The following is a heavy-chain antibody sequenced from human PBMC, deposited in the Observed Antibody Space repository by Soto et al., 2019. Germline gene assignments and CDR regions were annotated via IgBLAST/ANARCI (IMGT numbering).Heavy chain of an antibody. J-gene: IGHJ5*02. D-gene: IGHD1-26*01. Sequence: SQTLSLTCAISGDSVSSNSAAWNWIRQSPSRGLEWLGRTYYRSKWYNDYAVSGKSRITINPDTSKNQFSLQLNSVNPEDTAVYYCASGSGIVGATDCFDPWGQGTLVTVSS. V-gene: IGHV6-1*01. CDR1: GDSVSSNSAA. CDR2: TYYRSKWYN. CDR3: ASGSGIVGATDCFDP.